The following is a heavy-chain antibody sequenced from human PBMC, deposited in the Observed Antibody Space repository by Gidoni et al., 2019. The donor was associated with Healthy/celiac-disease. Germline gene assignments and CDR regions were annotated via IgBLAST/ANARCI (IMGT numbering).Heavy chain of an antibody. CDR2: ISSSGSTI. CDR3: ATSGYYYDSSGYPVS. CDR1: GFTFSDYY. V-gene: IGHV3-11*01. Sequence: GFTFSDYYMSWIRQAPGKGLEWVSYISSSGSTIYYADSVKGRFTISRDNAKNSLYLQMNSLRAEDTAVYYCATSGYYYDSSGYPVSWGQGTMVTVSS. J-gene: IGHJ3*01. D-gene: IGHD3-22*01.